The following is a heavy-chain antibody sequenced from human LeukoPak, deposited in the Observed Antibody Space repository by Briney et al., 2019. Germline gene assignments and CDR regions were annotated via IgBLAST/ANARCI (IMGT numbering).Heavy chain of an antibody. CDR3: ARWYCSGGACYFDY. Sequence: PGGSLRLSCEASTFSFSSNTMTWVRQAPGKGLEWVSSTSSSGNYIYYADSLKGRFTISRDSAKNSVFLQMNSLRAEDTAMYYCARWYCSGGACYFDYWGQGTLVTVSS. J-gene: IGHJ4*02. D-gene: IGHD2-15*01. CDR2: TSSSGNYI. CDR1: TFSFSSNT. V-gene: IGHV3-21*01.